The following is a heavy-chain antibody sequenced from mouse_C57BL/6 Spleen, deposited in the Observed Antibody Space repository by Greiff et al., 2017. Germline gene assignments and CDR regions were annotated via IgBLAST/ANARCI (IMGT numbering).Heavy chain of an antibody. CDR2: INPSNGGT. J-gene: IGHJ3*01. V-gene: IGHV1-53*01. D-gene: IGHD2-4*01. Sequence: QVQLQQPGTELVKPGASVKLSCKASGYTFSSYWMHWVKQRPGQGLEWIGNINPSNGGTNYHGKFKSKATLTVDKSTSTAYMQLSILTSEDSAVDYCARFSYDYDAWFADWGKGTLVTVSA. CDR3: ARFSYDYDAWFAD. CDR1: GYTFSSYW.